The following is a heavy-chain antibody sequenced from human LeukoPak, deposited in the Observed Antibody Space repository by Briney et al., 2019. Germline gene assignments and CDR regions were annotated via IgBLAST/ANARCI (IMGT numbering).Heavy chain of an antibody. Sequence: ASVKVSCKASGYTFTNYYIHWVRQAPGQGLECMGIINPSGGSTSYAQKFQGRVTMTRGMSTSTVYMELSSLRSEDTAVYYCARGALYDSSLGDAFDIWGQGTMVTVSS. CDR3: ARGALYDSSLGDAFDI. CDR1: GYTFTNYY. J-gene: IGHJ3*02. CDR2: INPSGGST. V-gene: IGHV1-46*01. D-gene: IGHD3-22*01.